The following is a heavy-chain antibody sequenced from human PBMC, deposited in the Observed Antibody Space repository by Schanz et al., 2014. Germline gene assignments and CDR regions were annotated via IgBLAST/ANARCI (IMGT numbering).Heavy chain of an antibody. Sequence: QVQLQESGPGLVKPSGTLSLTCAVSGDSISRSNWWTWVRQPPGKGLEWIGKIYHSGSTNYNPSLKSRVTRSEAKSKNQFPMKVRSVTAADTAVYYCTTMAAYCGGDCYPDYWGQGTLVTVSS. CDR1: GDSISRSNW. CDR3: TTMAAYCGGDCYPDY. V-gene: IGHV4-4*02. CDR2: IYHSGST. J-gene: IGHJ4*02. D-gene: IGHD2-21*01.